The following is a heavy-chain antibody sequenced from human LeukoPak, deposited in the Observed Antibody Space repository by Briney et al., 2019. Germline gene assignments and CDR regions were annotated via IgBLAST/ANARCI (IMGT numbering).Heavy chain of an antibody. CDR3: TRDPYYYDSSAFYPFDY. CDR1: GFTFSHYG. Sequence: GGSLRLSCEVSGFTFSHYGMSWVRQAPGKGPEWVAGFNGRGDSTYYAESVRGRFTISRDTSKNTLYLQVSSLRVEDTAVYYCTRDPYYYDSSAFYPFDYWGQGTLVTVSS. J-gene: IGHJ4*02. CDR2: FNGRGDST. D-gene: IGHD3-22*01. V-gene: IGHV3-23*01.